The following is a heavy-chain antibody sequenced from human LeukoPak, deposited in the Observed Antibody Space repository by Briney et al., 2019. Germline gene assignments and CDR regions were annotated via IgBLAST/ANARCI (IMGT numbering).Heavy chain of an antibody. CDR3: AKEEYESGWYKWFGP. D-gene: IGHD6-19*01. J-gene: IGHJ5*02. CDR2: INYSGGGR. V-gene: IGHV3-23*01. Sequence: GGSLRLSCAASGITFSTYAMTWVRQAPGKGLEWVSSINYSGGGRFYADSVKGRFTISRDNSKDTLYLQMNSLRVEDTAVYYCAKEEYESGWYKWFGPWGQGTLVTVSS. CDR1: GITFSTYA.